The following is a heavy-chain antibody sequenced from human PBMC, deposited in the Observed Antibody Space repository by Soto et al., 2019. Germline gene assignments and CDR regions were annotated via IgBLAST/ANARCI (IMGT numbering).Heavy chain of an antibody. J-gene: IGHJ6*02. Sequence: SLRLSCAASGFTFSSYGMHWVRQAPGKGLEWVAVISYDGSNKYYADSVKGRFTISRDNSKNTLYLQMNSLRAEDTAVYYCAKTNRRGNYYYYGMDVWGQGTTVTVSS. D-gene: IGHD3-10*01. V-gene: IGHV3-30*18. CDR1: GFTFSSYG. CDR2: ISYDGSNK. CDR3: AKTNRRGNYYYYGMDV.